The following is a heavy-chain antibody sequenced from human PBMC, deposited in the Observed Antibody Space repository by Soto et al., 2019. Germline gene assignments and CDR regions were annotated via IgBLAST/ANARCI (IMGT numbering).Heavy chain of an antibody. D-gene: IGHD6-19*01. CDR3: ARVTVAGTRWFDP. CDR2: ISANKGKT. CDR1: GYTFTSYG. V-gene: IGHV1-18*01. Sequence: ASVKVSCKTSGYTFTSYGISWVRQAPGQGLEWMGRISANKGKTNYAQKFQGRVTITADKSTSTAYMELSSLRFEDTAVYYCARVTVAGTRWFDPWGQGTLVTVSS. J-gene: IGHJ5*02.